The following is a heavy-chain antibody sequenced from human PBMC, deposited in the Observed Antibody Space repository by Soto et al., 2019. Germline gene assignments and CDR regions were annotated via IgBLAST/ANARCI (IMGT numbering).Heavy chain of an antibody. CDR2: IIPIFGTA. Sequence: GASVKVSCKASGGTFSSYAVSWVRQAPVQGLEWMGGIIPIFGTANYAQKFQGRVTITADESTSTAYMELSSLRSEATAVYYCARDHTPNCGGDCYSVQWYFDLWGRGTLVTVSS. CDR3: ARDHTPNCGGDCYSVQWYFDL. CDR1: GGTFSSYA. D-gene: IGHD2-21*02. V-gene: IGHV1-69*13. J-gene: IGHJ2*01.